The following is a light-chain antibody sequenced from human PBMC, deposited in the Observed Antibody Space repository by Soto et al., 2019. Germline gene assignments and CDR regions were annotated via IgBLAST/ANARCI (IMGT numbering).Light chain of an antibody. Sequence: QSVLTQPPSVSGTPGQRVTISCSGSSSNIGSNTVNWYQQLPGTAPKLLIYSNNQRPSGVPDRFSGSKSGTSASLAISGLQSEDEADYYCAAWDDSLKGVFGGGTKVTVL. CDR1: SSNIGSNT. CDR2: SNN. V-gene: IGLV1-44*01. J-gene: IGLJ2*01. CDR3: AAWDDSLKGV.